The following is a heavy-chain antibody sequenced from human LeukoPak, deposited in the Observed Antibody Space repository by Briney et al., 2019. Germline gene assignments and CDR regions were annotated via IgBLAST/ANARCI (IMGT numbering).Heavy chain of an antibody. V-gene: IGHV4-61*10. J-gene: IGHJ4*02. CDR3: AAGEDYYGSGSYYAY. Sequence: SQTLSLTCTVSGGSISSGSYYWSWIRQPAGTGLEWIGYIYYSGSTNYNPSLKSRVTISVDTSKNQFSLKLSSVTAADTAVYYCAAGEDYYGSGSYYAYWGQGTLVTVSS. CDR1: GGSISSGSYY. CDR2: IYYSGST. D-gene: IGHD3-10*01.